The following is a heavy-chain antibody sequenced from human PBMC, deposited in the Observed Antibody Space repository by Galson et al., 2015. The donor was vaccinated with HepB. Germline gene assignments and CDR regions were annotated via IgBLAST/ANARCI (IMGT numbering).Heavy chain of an antibody. Sequence: PALVKPTQTLTLTCTFSGFSLSTSGVGVGWIRQPPGKALEWLALIYWDDDKRYSPPLKSRLTITKDTSKNQVVLTMTNMDPVDTATYYCAHRNLIAAAGTGWFDPWGQGTLVTVSS. D-gene: IGHD6-13*01. CDR1: GFSLSTSGVG. CDR3: AHRNLIAAAGTGWFDP. V-gene: IGHV2-5*02. J-gene: IGHJ5*02. CDR2: IYWDDDK.